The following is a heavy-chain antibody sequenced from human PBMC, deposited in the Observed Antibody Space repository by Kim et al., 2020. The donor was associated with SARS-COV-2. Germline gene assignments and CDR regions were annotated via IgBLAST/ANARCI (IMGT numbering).Heavy chain of an antibody. CDR3: AKERSILAFDI. Sequence: TDYADSVKGRFTISRDNSKNTLYLHMNSLRAEETTVYYCAKERSILAFDIWGQGQWSPSLQ. J-gene: IGHJ3*02. V-gene: IGHV3-23*01. CDR2: T. D-gene: IGHD6-6*01.